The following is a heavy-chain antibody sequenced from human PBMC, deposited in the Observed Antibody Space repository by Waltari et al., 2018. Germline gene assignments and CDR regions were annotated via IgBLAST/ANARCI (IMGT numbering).Heavy chain of an antibody. CDR3: ARSGIQRWFSYFDY. Sequence: QVQLQESGPGLVKPSETLSLTCTVSGGSISSSYWSWIRQPPGKGLEWIGYIYYSGSTNYNPSLKSRVTISVETSKNQFSLKLSSVTAADTAVYYCARSGIQRWFSYFDYWGQGTLVTVSS. CDR2: IYYSGST. D-gene: IGHD5-18*01. CDR1: GGSISSSY. J-gene: IGHJ4*02. V-gene: IGHV4-59*01.